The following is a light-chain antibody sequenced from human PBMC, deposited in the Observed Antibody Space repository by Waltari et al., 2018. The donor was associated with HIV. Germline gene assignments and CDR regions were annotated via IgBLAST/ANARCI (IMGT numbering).Light chain of an antibody. CDR1: SSNIVTNY. CDR2: HTN. CDR3: AAWDDSLSAWL. J-gene: IGLJ2*01. Sequence: QSVLTQPPSASGTPGQRVTISCSGSSSNIVTNYVSWYKQFPGTAPELVVDHTNHRPLGVPDRFSGSKSGTSASLAISGLRSEDEADYYCAAWDDSLSAWLFGGGTRLNVL. V-gene: IGLV1-47*01.